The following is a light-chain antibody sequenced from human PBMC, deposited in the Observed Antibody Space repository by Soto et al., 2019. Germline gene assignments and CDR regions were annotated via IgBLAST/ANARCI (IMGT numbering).Light chain of an antibody. V-gene: IGKV1-5*03. CDR1: QTIDSW. CDR2: KAS. Sequence: EIQMTQSPATLSAYVGDRVTITCRASQTIDSWLALYQQKPGKAPKLLIYKASSLESGVPSRFSGSGSGTEFTLTISSLQPDDFATYYCQQYNSYPVTFGQGTKVDIK. CDR3: QQYNSYPVT. J-gene: IGKJ1*01.